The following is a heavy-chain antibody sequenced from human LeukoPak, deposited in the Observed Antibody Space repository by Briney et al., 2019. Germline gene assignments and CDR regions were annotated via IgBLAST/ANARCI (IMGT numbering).Heavy chain of an antibody. CDR3: ARDLSLDY. Sequence: SGTLSLTCTVSGGSISSYYWSWIRQPPGKGLEWIGYIYYGGSTNYSPSLKSRVTISVDTSKNQFSLKLSSVTAADTAVYYCARDLSLDYWGQGTLVTVSS. J-gene: IGHJ4*02. CDR1: GGSISSYY. V-gene: IGHV4-59*01. CDR2: IYYGGST.